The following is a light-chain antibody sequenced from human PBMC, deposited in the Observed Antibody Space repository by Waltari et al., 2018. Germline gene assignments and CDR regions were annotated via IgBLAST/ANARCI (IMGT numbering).Light chain of an antibody. J-gene: IGLJ1*01. CDR1: SRDVGAYNF. CDR2: DVT. V-gene: IGLV2-11*01. CDR3: CSYAGIYTYV. Sequence: QSALTQPRSVSGSPGQSVTISCTGTSRDVGAYNFVSWYQHHPGKAPKLLLYDVTKRTSGVPDRFSGSKSANTASLTISGLQAEDDADYFCCSYAGIYTYVFGTGTTVTVL.